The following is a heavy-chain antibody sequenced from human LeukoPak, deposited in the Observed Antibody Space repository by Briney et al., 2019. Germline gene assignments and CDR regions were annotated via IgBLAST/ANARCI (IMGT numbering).Heavy chain of an antibody. V-gene: IGHV4-61*08. CDR2: IYYSGST. CDR3: ARVARYKGSFDY. D-gene: IGHD1-26*01. Sequence: PPETLSLTCTVSGGSVTSYGYYWSWIRQPPGKGLEWIGYIYYSGSTNYNPSLKSRVTISVDTSKNQFSLKLSSVTAADTAVYYCARVARYKGSFDYWGQGTLVTVSS. CDR1: GGSVTSYGYY. J-gene: IGHJ4*02.